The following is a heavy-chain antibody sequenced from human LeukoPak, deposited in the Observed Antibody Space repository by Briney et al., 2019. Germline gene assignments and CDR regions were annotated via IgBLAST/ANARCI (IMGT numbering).Heavy chain of an antibody. J-gene: IGHJ4*02. V-gene: IGHV3-30*02. CDR1: GFTFSNYE. D-gene: IGHD3-10*01. Sequence: GGSLRLSCAASGFTFSNYEMNWVRQAPGKGLEWVAFIHHDGSNKYYADSVKGRFTISRDDPHNTLYLQMNSLRAEDTAVYFCARGGVDYYGSGTYYLMYYFDYWGQGALVTVS. CDR2: IHHDGSNK. CDR3: ARGGVDYYGSGTYYLMYYFDY.